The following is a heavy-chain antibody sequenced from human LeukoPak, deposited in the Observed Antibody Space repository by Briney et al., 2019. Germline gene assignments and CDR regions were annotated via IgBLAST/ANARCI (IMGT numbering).Heavy chain of an antibody. D-gene: IGHD2-15*01. Sequence: SQTLPLTCTVSGGSISSGDYYWSWIRQPPGKGLEWIGYIYYSGSTYYNPSLKSRVTISVDTSKNQFSLKLSSVTAADTAVYYCARGLPTSHFDYWGQGTLVTVSS. CDR1: GGSISSGDYY. CDR3: ARGLPTSHFDY. J-gene: IGHJ4*02. V-gene: IGHV4-30-4*01. CDR2: IYYSGST.